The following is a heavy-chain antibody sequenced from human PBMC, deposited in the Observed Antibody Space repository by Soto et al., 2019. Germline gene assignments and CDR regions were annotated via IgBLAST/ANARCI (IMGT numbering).Heavy chain of an antibody. CDR3: ARDREGYGGYWGGFDY. V-gene: IGHV3-48*02. Sequence: EVQLVESGGGLEQPGGSLRLSCAASGFTFSSYSMNWVRQAPGKGLEWVSYISSSSSTIYYADSVKGRFTISRDNAKNSLYLQMNSLRDEDTAVYYCARDREGYGGYWGGFDYWGQGTLVTVSS. D-gene: IGHD4-17*01. J-gene: IGHJ4*02. CDR1: GFTFSSYS. CDR2: ISSSSSTI.